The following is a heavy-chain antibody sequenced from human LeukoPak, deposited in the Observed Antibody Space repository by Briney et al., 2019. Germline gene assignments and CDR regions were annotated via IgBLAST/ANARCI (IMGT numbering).Heavy chain of an antibody. D-gene: IGHD6-13*01. CDR1: GFTFSSYA. V-gene: IGHV3-23*01. J-gene: IGHJ6*02. CDR2: ISGSGGST. Sequence: GGSLRLSCAASGFTFSSYAMSWVRQAPGKGLEWGSAISGSGGSTYYADSVKGRFTISRDNSKNTLYLQMNSLRAEDTAVYYCAKGIAAARTGASDVWGQGPTVTVSS. CDR3: AKGIAAARTGASDV.